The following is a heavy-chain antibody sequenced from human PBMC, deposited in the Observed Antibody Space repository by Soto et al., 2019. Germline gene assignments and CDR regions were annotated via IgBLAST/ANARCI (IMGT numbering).Heavy chain of an antibody. V-gene: IGHV5-51*01. Sequence: GESLKISCKGSGYSFGSYWIGWVRQMPGKGLEWMGIIYPGDSDTRYSPSFQGQVTISADKYTNTAYLQWNSLRAEDTAVYYCVRDPWDHWGQGTLVTVSS. CDR1: GYSFGSYW. J-gene: IGHJ4*02. CDR3: VRDPWDH. CDR2: IYPGDSDT.